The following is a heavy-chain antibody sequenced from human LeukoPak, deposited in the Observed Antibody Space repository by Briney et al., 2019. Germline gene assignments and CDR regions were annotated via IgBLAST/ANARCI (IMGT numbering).Heavy chain of an antibody. Sequence: GGSLRLSCAASGFTFSSYSMNWVRQAPGKGLEWVSSISSSSSYLYYADSVKGRFTISRDNAKNSLYLQMNSLRAEDTAVYYCARDSASAPIVMTTVTTIPHWGQGTLVTVSS. CDR2: ISSSSSYL. V-gene: IGHV3-21*01. D-gene: IGHD4-17*01. CDR3: ARDSASAPIVMTTVTTIPH. J-gene: IGHJ4*02. CDR1: GFTFSSYS.